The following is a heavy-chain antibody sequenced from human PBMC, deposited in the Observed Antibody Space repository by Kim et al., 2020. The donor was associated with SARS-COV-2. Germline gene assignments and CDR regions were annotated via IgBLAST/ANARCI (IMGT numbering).Heavy chain of an antibody. J-gene: IGHJ4*02. CDR2: INSDGSDT. CDR3: ITXXXSXXWX. V-gene: IGHV3-74*01. D-gene: IGHD1-1*01. CDR1: GFSFSNY. Sequence: GGSLRLSCAASGFSFSNYMHWVRQAPGRGLVWVSRINSDGSDTRYADSVXGRFXXXRXXXXKTLYLXMNSLRADDTAMXXXITXXXSXXWXXGQG.